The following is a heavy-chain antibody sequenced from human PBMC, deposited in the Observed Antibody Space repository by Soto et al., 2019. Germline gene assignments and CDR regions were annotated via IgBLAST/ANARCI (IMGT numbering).Heavy chain of an antibody. Sequence: GGSLRLSCAASGFTFSDYYMSWIRQAPGKGLEWVSYISSSGGSTYYADSVKGRFTISRDNSKNTLYLQMNSLRAEDTAVYYCAKLGLDDMITFGGVKGDVYYYYGMDVWGQGTTVTVSS. D-gene: IGHD3-16*01. CDR1: GFTFSDYY. J-gene: IGHJ6*02. CDR2: ISSSGGST. CDR3: AKLGLDDMITFGGVKGDVYYYYGMDV. V-gene: IGHV3-11*01.